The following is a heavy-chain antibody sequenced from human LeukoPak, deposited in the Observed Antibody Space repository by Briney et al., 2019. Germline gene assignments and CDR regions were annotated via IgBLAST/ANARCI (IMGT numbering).Heavy chain of an antibody. Sequence: GGSLRLSCAASGFTFSSYAMSWVRQAPGKGLEWVSAISGSGGSTYYADSVKGRFTISRDNSKNTLYLQMNSLRAEDTAVYYCAKEGSIFGVVIIQADYWGQGTLVTVSS. CDR1: GFTFSSYA. V-gene: IGHV3-23*01. CDR2: ISGSGGST. J-gene: IGHJ4*02. CDR3: AKEGSIFGVVIIQADY. D-gene: IGHD3-3*01.